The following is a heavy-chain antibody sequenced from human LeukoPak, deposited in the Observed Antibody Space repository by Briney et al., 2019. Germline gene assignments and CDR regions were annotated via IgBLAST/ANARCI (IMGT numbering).Heavy chain of an antibody. CDR1: GGSISSNNYY. J-gene: IGHJ5*02. Sequence: SETLSLICTVSGGSISSNNYYWGWIRQPPGKGLEWIGNIYYTGSTYYNASLQSRVTISIDMSKNQFSLKLSSVTAADTAVYYCASLYYDILTGYYNNNWFDPWGQGTLVTVSS. V-gene: IGHV4-39*01. CDR3: ASLYYDILTGYYNNNWFDP. CDR2: IYYTGST. D-gene: IGHD3-9*01.